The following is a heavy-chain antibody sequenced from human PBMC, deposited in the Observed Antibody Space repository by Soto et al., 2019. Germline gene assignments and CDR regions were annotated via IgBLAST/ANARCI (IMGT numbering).Heavy chain of an antibody. J-gene: IGHJ4*02. CDR1: VFTFSNAW. CDR3: WVYYDFWSGIDY. V-gene: IGHV3-15*07. Sequence: GGSLRLSCAASVFTFSNAWMNWVRQAPGKGLEWVGRIKSKTDGGTTDYAAPVKGRFTISRDDSKNTLYLQMNSLKTEDTAVYYCWVYYDFWSGIDYWGQGTLVTVSS. CDR2: IKSKTDGGTT. D-gene: IGHD3-3*01.